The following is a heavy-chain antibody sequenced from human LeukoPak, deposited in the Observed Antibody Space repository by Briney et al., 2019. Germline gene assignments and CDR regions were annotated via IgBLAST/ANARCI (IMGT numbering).Heavy chain of an antibody. D-gene: IGHD6-13*01. CDR2: ISSSGSTI. V-gene: IGHV3-48*03. Sequence: QSGGSLRLSCAASGFTFSSYEMNWVRQAPGKGLEWVSYISSSGSTIYYADSVKGRFTISRDKAKNSLYLQMNSLRAEDTAVYYCARVSRIAAAEPFDYWGQGTLVTVSS. CDR1: GFTFSSYE. CDR3: ARVSRIAAAEPFDY. J-gene: IGHJ4*02.